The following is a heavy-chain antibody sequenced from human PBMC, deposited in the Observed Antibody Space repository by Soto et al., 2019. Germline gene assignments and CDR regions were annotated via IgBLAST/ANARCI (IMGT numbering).Heavy chain of an antibody. CDR3: ARMPQRPTANNWFDP. V-gene: IGHV1-18*01. D-gene: IGHD1-1*01. J-gene: IGHJ5*02. CDR1: GYTFTSYG. Sequence: ASVKVSCKASGYTFTSYGISWVRQAPGQGLEWMGWISVYSGDTNYAQKYQGRVTVTTDTSTNTAYLELRSLRSDDTAVYYCARMPQRPTANNWFDPWGQGTLVTVSS. CDR2: ISVYSGDT.